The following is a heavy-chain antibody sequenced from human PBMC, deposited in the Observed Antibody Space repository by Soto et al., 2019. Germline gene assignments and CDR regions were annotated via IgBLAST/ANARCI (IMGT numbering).Heavy chain of an antibody. J-gene: IGHJ4*02. D-gene: IGHD6-19*01. V-gene: IGHV3-23*01. CDR2: ISCSGGST. Sequence: PGGSLRLSCAASGFTFSSYAMSWVRQAPGKGLEWVSAISCSGGSTYYADSVKGRFTISRDNSKNTLYLQMNSLRAEYTAVYYYAQDRDAAVAGFHYRRQGPLV. CDR3: AQDRDAAVAGFHY. CDR1: GFTFSSYA.